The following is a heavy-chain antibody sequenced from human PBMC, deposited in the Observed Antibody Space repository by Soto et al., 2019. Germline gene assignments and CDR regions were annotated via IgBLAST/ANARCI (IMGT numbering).Heavy chain of an antibody. V-gene: IGHV3-30-3*01. CDR2: ISYDGSNK. D-gene: IGHD3-22*01. Sequence: GGSLRLSCAASGFTFSSYAMHWVRQAPGKGLEWVAVISYDGSNKYYADSVKGRFTISRDNSKNTLYLQMNSLRAEDTAVYYCARGSSGPTRDFDYWGQGTLVTVSS. CDR3: ARGSSGPTRDFDY. CDR1: GFTFSSYA. J-gene: IGHJ4*02.